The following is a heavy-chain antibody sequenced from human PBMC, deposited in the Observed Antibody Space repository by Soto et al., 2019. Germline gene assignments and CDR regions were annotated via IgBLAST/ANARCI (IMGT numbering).Heavy chain of an antibody. CDR1: GGSFSGYY. CDR3: AGTVTTSRSVPTAYYFAY. J-gene: IGHJ4*02. Sequence: QVQLQQWGAGLLKPSETLSLTCAVYGGSFSGYYWSWIRQPPGKGLEWIGEINHSGSTNYKPSLKTRVTISVDTSKNQFSLKLTSVTAADTAVYYCAGTVTTSRSVPTAYYFAYWGQGTLVTVSS. D-gene: IGHD4-17*01. CDR2: INHSGST. V-gene: IGHV4-34*01.